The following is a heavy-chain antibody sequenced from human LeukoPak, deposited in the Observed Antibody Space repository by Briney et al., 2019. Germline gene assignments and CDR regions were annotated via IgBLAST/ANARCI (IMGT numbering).Heavy chain of an antibody. J-gene: IGHJ4*02. CDR1: GFTFSGSA. D-gene: IGHD1-14*01. CDR2: IRSKTNSYAT. CDR3: TAETINGRKGPTQTVSDH. V-gene: IGHV3-73*01. Sequence: GGSLRLSCAASGFTFSGSAMHWVRQAPGKGLEWVGRIRSKTNSYATAYAASVKGRFTISRDDSKNTAYLQMNRLKTEDTAVYYCTAETINGRKGPTQTVSDHWGQGTRVTVSS.